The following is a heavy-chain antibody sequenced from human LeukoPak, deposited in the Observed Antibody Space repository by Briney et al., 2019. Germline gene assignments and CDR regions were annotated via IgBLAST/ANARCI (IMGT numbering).Heavy chain of an antibody. CDR2: TSGSGAST. V-gene: IGHV3-23*01. CDR1: GFIFSNNA. Sequence: GGSLRLSCVDSGFIFSNNALSWVRQAPGKGLEWVSATSGSGASTYYADSVKGRFTISRDNSKNTLYLQMNSLRVEDTAVYYCAKDLRWNQADYWGQGTLVTVSS. CDR3: AKDLRWNQADY. J-gene: IGHJ4*02. D-gene: IGHD1-1*01.